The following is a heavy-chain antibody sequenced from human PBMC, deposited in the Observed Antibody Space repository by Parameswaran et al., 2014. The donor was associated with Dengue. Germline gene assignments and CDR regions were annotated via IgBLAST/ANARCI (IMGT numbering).Heavy chain of an antibody. CDR2: ISSSSSYI. CDR3: ARDSSAAYYYYYGMDV. J-gene: IGHJ6*02. Sequence: VRQAPGKGLEWVSSISSSSSYIYYADSVKGRFTISRDNAKNSLYLQMNSLRAEDTAVYYCARDSSAAYYYYYGMDVWGQGTTVTVSS. D-gene: IGHD6-25*01. V-gene: IGHV3-21*01.